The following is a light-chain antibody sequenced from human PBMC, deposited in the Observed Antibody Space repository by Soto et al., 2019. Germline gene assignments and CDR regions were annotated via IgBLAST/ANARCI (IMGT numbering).Light chain of an antibody. CDR2: SAS. Sequence: EIVMTQSPATLSVSPGERATLSCRASQSVSSNLAWYQQKPGQAPRLLIYSASTRATGIPARFSGSGSGTEFTLTISSLQSEDFAVYYCQQYNNWPPYTFGQG. CDR1: QSVSSN. V-gene: IGKV3-15*01. J-gene: IGKJ2*01. CDR3: QQYNNWPPYT.